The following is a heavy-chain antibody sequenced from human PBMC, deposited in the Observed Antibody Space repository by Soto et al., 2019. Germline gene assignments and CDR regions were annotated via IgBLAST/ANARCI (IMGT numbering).Heavy chain of an antibody. V-gene: IGHV4-59*01. CDR3: ARAYYDFWSGYFDY. CDR2: IYYSGST. J-gene: IGHJ4*02. D-gene: IGHD3-3*01. CDR1: GGSISSYY. Sequence: SETLSLTCTVSGGSISSYYWSWIRQPPGKGLEWIGYIYYSGSTNYNPSLKSRVTISVDTSKNQFSLKLSSVTAADTAVYYCARAYYDFWSGYFDYWGQGTLVTVSS.